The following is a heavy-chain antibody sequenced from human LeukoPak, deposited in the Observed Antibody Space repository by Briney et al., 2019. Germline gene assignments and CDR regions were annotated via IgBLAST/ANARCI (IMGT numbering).Heavy chain of an antibody. V-gene: IGHV3-23*01. CDR3: AKSGYNRFDY. D-gene: IGHD5-24*01. Sequence: GGSLRLSCAASGLTFSSYAMNWVRQAPGKGLEWVSAISGSDSSTHYADSVKGRFTISRDNSKNTLYLQMNSLRADDTAVYYCAKSGYNRFDYWGQGTLVTVSS. CDR1: GLTFSSYA. CDR2: ISGSDSST. J-gene: IGHJ4*02.